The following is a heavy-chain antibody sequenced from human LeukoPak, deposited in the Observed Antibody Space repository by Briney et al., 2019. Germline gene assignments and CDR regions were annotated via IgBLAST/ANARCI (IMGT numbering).Heavy chain of an antibody. Sequence: PGGSLRLSCAVSGFTVSSIYMSRVRQAPGKGLEWVSFIYSDGNTYYGDSVKGRFTLSRDSSRNTLYLQMNSLTVDDTAVYYCAGDTHSSSWYDHWGQGTLVTVSS. CDR1: GFTVSSIY. D-gene: IGHD6-19*01. J-gene: IGHJ5*02. CDR2: IYSDGNT. CDR3: AGDTHSSSWYDH. V-gene: IGHV3-53*01.